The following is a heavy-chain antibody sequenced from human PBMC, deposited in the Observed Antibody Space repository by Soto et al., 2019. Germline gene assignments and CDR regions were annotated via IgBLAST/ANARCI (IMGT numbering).Heavy chain of an antibody. V-gene: IGHV4-31*03. D-gene: IGHD2-15*01. J-gene: IGHJ4*02. Sequence: SETLSLTCTVSGGSITSGDYYWNWIRQHPGKGLEWIGYNYYSGSTYYNPSLKSRVTISVDSSKNQFSLKLSSVTAADTAVYYCARSRVGYCSGGSCYDYWGQRTQVTVSS. CDR1: GGSITSGDYY. CDR3: ARSRVGYCSGGSCYDY. CDR2: NYYSGST.